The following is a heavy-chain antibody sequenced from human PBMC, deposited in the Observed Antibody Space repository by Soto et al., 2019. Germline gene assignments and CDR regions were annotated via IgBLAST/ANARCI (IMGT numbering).Heavy chain of an antibody. J-gene: IGHJ5*02. Sequence: SETLSLTCTVSGDSVSNSGYYWGWIRQSPGKRLEWIGSVSFSGSKYYNPSRRSRVTFSVDTSKTLISLKLRTVTAADTAVYYCARGSRSQGRDWFDPWGQGTLVTVSS. CDR3: ARGSRSQGRDWFDP. CDR1: GDSVSNSGYY. CDR2: VSFSGSK. V-gene: IGHV4-39*01. D-gene: IGHD6-13*01.